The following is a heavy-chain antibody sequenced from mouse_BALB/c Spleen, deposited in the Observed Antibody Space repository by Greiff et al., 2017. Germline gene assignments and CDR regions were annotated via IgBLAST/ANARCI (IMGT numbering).Heavy chain of an antibody. CDR1: GYSITSDYA. D-gene: IGHD1-2*01. CDR2: ISYSGST. V-gene: IGHV3-2*02. J-gene: IGHJ4*01. CDR3: ARGGSGSPVHYYGSYAMDY. Sequence: EVMLVESGPGLVKPSQSLSLTCTVTGYSITSDYAWNWIRQLPGNQLEWMGYISYSGSTSYNPSLKSRISITRDTSKNQFFLQLNSVTTESTATYYSARGGSGSPVHYYGSYAMDYWGQGTSVTVSS.